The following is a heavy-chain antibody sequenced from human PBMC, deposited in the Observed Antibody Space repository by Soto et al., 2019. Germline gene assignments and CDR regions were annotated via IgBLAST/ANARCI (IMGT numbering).Heavy chain of an antibody. CDR2: ISGSAATT. CDR1: GFTFSSYA. J-gene: IGHJ4*02. D-gene: IGHD3-22*01. V-gene: IGHV3-23*01. CDR3: ARDRSYYDSSGSYSPPY. Sequence: GGSLRLSCAASGFTFSSYAMNWVRQAPGKGLEWVSAISGSAATTHFADSVKGRFTISRDNSKNTLYLQMNSLRAEDTAVYYCARDRSYYDSSGSYSPPYWGQRTLVTGSS.